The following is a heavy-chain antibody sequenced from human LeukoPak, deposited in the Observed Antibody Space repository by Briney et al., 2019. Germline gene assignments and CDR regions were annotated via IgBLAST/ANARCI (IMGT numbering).Heavy chain of an antibody. Sequence: GGSLRLSCAASGFTFSDYYMSWIRQAPGKGLEWVSYISSSGSTIYYADSVKGRFTISRDNAKNSLYLQMNSLRAEDTAVYYCARDKGHLGATRYYFDYWGQGTLVTVSS. V-gene: IGHV3-11*04. CDR3: ARDKGHLGATRYYFDY. CDR1: GFTFSDYY. D-gene: IGHD1-26*01. CDR2: ISSSGSTI. J-gene: IGHJ4*02.